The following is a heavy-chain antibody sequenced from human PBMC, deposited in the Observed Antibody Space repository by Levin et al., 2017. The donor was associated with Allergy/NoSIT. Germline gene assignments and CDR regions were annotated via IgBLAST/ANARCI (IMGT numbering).Heavy chain of an antibody. CDR2: IRSKAYGGTT. CDR3: TRRSKYYDFWSGYPDY. D-gene: IGHD3-3*01. V-gene: IGHV3-49*04. J-gene: IGHJ4*02. CDR1: GFTFGVYA. Sequence: GESLKISCTASGFTFGVYAMSWVRQAPGKGLEWVGFIRSKAYGGTTEYAASVKGRFTISRDDSKSIAYLQMNSLKTEDTAVYYCTRRSKYYDFWSGYPDYWGQGTLVTVSS.